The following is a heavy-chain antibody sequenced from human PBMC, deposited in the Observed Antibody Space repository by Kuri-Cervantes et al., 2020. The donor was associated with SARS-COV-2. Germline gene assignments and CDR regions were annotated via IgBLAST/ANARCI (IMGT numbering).Heavy chain of an antibody. Sequence: GESLKISCSASGFFFSAYTLHWVGQAPGKGLEYVSAISSDAVNTYYANSVKGRFTISRDFSKNTLYLQMTNLTTEDTAVYYCVRAYSTGWLVGSYYFDSWGQGTLVTVSS. V-gene: IGHV3-64D*06. CDR3: VRAYSTGWLVGSYYFDS. J-gene: IGHJ4*02. CDR2: ISSDAVNT. D-gene: IGHD6-19*01. CDR1: GFFFSAYT.